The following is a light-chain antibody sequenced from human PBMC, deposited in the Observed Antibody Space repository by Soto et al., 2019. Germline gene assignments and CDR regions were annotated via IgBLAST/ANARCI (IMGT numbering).Light chain of an antibody. V-gene: IGLV2-14*03. Sequence: QSVLTQPASVSGSPGQSITISCTGTSSDVGAYNNVSWYQQHPGKAPKLMIFDVSIRASGVSDRFSGSKSGNTASLTISGLQAEDEADYYCSSYTSSSTLVFGGGTQLTVL. CDR3: SSYTSSSTLV. CDR2: DVS. CDR1: SSDVGAYNN. J-gene: IGLJ2*01.